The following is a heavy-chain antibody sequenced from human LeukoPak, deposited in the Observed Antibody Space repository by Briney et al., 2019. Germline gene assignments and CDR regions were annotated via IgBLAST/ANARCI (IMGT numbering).Heavy chain of an antibody. CDR2: IYNGGST. Sequence: SETLSLTCTVSGASIISYYWSWIRQPPGKGLEWLGYIYNGGSTNYNPSLKSRVTISVDTSKNQFSLKLSSVTAADTAVYYCARGRIAAPAYYFDYWSQGTLVTLSS. V-gene: IGHV4-59*01. CDR1: GASIISYY. J-gene: IGHJ4*02. D-gene: IGHD6-6*01. CDR3: ARGRIAAPAYYFDY.